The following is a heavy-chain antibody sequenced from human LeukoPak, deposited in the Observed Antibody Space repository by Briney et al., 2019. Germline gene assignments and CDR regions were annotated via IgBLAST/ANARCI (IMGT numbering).Heavy chain of an antibody. D-gene: IGHD2-15*01. Sequence: ASVKVSCKASGYTFTGYYMHWVRQAPGQGLEWMGWINPNSGGTNYAQKFQGRVTMTRDTSISTAYMELSRLRSDDTAVYYCARSPVVVVAASYYWGQGTLATVSS. J-gene: IGHJ4*02. CDR2: INPNSGGT. V-gene: IGHV1-2*02. CDR3: ARSPVVVVAASYY. CDR1: GYTFTGYY.